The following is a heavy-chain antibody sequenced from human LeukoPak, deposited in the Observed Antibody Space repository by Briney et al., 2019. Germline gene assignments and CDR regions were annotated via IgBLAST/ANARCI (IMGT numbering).Heavy chain of an antibody. CDR1: GFTFAVYT. Sequence: GGSLRLSWAASGFTFAVYTMHWVRHAPGKGLEWVSLISWDGGSTYYADSVKGRFTISRDNSKNSLYLQMNSLRTEDTALYYCAKDKGIAVAPEYFQHWGQGTLVTVSS. CDR2: ISWDGGST. D-gene: IGHD6-19*01. V-gene: IGHV3-43*01. CDR3: AKDKGIAVAPEYFQH. J-gene: IGHJ1*01.